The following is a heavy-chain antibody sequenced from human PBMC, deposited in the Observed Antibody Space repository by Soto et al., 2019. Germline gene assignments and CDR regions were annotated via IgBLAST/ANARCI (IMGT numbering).Heavy chain of an antibody. V-gene: IGHV3-33*01. CDR3: ARDKAVRRIDA. CDR1: GFTFSMYG. D-gene: IGHD6-6*01. CDR2: IWYDGSAT. Sequence: QVQLVQSGGGVVQPGKSLRLSCGASGFTFSMYGMHWVRQAPGKGLEWVSFIWYDGSATYYGDSVKGRFTISKDDSTNTLYLQMNRLRAEDTAVYYCARDKAVRRIDAWGQGTLVPVAS. J-gene: IGHJ4*02.